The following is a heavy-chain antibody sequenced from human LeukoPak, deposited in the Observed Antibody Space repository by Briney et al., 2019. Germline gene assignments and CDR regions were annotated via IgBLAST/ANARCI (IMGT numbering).Heavy chain of an antibody. Sequence: GGSLRLSCAASGFTFSDYYMSWIRQAPGKGLEWVSYISSSGSTIYYANSVKGRFTISRDNAKNSLYLQMNSLRVEDTAVYYCARERFHGSGAPKFDYWGQGVLVTVSS. CDR2: ISSSGSTI. D-gene: IGHD3-10*01. J-gene: IGHJ4*02. CDR1: GFTFSDYY. CDR3: ARERFHGSGAPKFDY. V-gene: IGHV3-11*04.